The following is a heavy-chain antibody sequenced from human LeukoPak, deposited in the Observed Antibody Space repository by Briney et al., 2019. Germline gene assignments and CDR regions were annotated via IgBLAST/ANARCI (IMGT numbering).Heavy chain of an antibody. J-gene: IGHJ4*02. D-gene: IGHD4-17*01. CDR2: IIPILGIA. CDR3: ARAFGTTVTDNFDY. CDR1: GYTFTSYA. Sequence: SVKVSCKASGYTFTSYAISWVRQAPGQGLEWMGRIIPILGIANYAQKFQGRVTITADKSTSTAYMELRGLRSDDTAVYYCARAFGTTVTDNFDYWGQGTLVTVSS. V-gene: IGHV1-69*04.